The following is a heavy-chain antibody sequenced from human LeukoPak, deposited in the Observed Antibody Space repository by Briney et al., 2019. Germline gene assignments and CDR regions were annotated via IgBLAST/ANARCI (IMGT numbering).Heavy chain of an antibody. V-gene: IGHV4-59*08. D-gene: IGHD6-19*01. J-gene: IGHJ5*02. Sequence: SETLSLTCTVSGGSISSYYWSWIRQPPGKGLEWIGYIYYSGSTNYNPSLKSRVTISVDTSKNQFSLKLSSVTAADTAVYYCARVGGRGSVAGTTVFDPWGQGTLVTVSS. CDR2: IYYSGST. CDR3: ARVGGRGSVAGTTVFDP. CDR1: GGSISSYY.